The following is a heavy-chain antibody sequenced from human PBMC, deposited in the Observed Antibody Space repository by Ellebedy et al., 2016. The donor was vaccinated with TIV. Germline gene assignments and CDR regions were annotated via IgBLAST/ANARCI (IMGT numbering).Heavy chain of an antibody. D-gene: IGHD6-13*01. J-gene: IGHJ6*02. CDR2: ISSSSSYI. CDR1: GFTFSSYS. Sequence: GESLKISXAASGFTFSSYSMNWVRQAPGKGLEWVSSISSSSSYIYYADSVKGRFTISRDNAKNSLYLQMNSLRAEDTAVYYCARPHLKHIHFIAAAVRVGGMDVWGQGTTVTVSS. V-gene: IGHV3-21*01. CDR3: ARPHLKHIHFIAAAVRVGGMDV.